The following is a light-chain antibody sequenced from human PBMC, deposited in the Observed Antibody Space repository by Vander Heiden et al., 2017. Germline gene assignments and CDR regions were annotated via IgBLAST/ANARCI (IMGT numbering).Light chain of an antibody. CDR3: QQRSNWPRT. CDR2: DAS. J-gene: IGKJ1*01. V-gene: IGKV3-11*01. CDR1: QSVSSS. Sequence: EIVFTQSPATLSLSPGERATLSCRASQSVSSSLAWYQQKPGQAPRLLIYDASNRATGIPARFSGSGSGTDFTLTISSLEPEDFAVYYCQQRSNWPRTFGQGTKVEIK.